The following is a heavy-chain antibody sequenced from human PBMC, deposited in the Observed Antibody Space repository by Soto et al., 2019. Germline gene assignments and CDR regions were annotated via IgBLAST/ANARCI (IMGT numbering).Heavy chain of an antibody. D-gene: IGHD6-13*01. Sequence: SETLSLTCTVSGGSISSSSYYWGWIRQPPGKGLEWIGSIYYSGSTNYNPSLKSRVTISVDTSKNQFSLKLSSVTAADTAVYYCARGNIAAAGQRRNNWFDPWGQGTLVTVSS. CDR2: IYYSGST. V-gene: IGHV4-39*01. J-gene: IGHJ5*02. CDR3: ARGNIAAAGQRRNNWFDP. CDR1: GGSISSSSYY.